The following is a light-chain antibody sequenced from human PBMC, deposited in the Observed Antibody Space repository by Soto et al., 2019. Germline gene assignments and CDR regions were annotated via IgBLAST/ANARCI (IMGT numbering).Light chain of an antibody. CDR2: DAS. J-gene: IGKJ5*01. CDR1: QDISNY. CDR3: QQYDNLPIT. V-gene: IGKV1-33*01. Sequence: DIQMTRSPSSLSASVGDRVAIAGQASQDISNYLNWYQQKPGKAPKLLIYDASNLETGVPSRFSGSGSGTDFTFTISSLQPEDIATYYCQQYDNLPITFGQGTRLEIK.